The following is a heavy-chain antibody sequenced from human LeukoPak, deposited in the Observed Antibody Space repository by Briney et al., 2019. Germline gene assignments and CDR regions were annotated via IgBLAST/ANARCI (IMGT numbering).Heavy chain of an antibody. CDR3: ARGYSGCFHY. V-gene: IGHV1-3*04. J-gene: IGHJ4*02. Sequence: ASVKVSCKASGYTFTSYGISWVRQAPGQGLEWMGWINTGSGNTKYSQRFQDRVTITMDTSASTAYMEMNDLGSEDTAVYYCARGYSGCFHYWGQGALVTVSS. D-gene: IGHD1-26*01. CDR2: INTGSGNT. CDR1: GYTFTSYG.